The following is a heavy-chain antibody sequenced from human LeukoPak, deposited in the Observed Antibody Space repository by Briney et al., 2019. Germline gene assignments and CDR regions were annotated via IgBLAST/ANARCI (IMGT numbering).Heavy chain of an antibody. CDR2: INSGNTYI. CDR1: GFTFSSYT. Sequence: PGGSLRLSCAASGFTFSSYTMNWVRQAPGKGLEWVSLINSGNTYIHYADSVKGRFTISRDNAKNSLYLQMNSLRAEDTAVYFCARDVGGGDTFDYWGQGTLVTVSS. J-gene: IGHJ4*02. D-gene: IGHD2-21*02. V-gene: IGHV3-21*01. CDR3: ARDVGGGDTFDY.